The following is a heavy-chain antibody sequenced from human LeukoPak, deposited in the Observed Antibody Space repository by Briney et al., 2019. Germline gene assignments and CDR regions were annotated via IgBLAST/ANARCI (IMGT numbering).Heavy chain of an antibody. D-gene: IGHD2-2*01. CDR3: ARVREYQLLSSAFDI. V-gene: IGHV1-69*13. CDR2: IIPIFGTA. CDR1: RGTFSSYA. Sequence: GASVKVSCKASRGTFSSYAISWVRQAPGQGLEWMGGIIPIFGTANYAQKFQGRATITADESTSTAYMELSSLRSEDTAVYYCARVREYQLLSSAFDIWGQGTMVTVSS. J-gene: IGHJ3*02.